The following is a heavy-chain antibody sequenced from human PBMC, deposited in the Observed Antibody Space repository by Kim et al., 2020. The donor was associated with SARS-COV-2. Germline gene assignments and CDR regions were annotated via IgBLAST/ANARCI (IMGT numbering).Heavy chain of an antibody. V-gene: IGHV3-74*01. D-gene: IGHD3-16*01. CDR2: DGSGA. Sequence: DGSGAAYADSVKGRFIMSRDNAKNTLFLQMNSLRVEDTAVYYCAADVFFNYWGQGTLVTVSS. CDR3: AADVFFNY. J-gene: IGHJ4*02.